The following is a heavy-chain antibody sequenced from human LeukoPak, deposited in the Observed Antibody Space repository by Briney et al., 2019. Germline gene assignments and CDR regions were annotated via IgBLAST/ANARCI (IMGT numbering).Heavy chain of an antibody. J-gene: IGHJ4*02. D-gene: IGHD3-10*01. Sequence: GGSLRLSCEASGFTFSDFYMFWIRQAPGKGLEWISYISNTGSTMYYADSVKGRFTISRDNAKNTLYLQMNSLRAEDTAVYYCARDASGSYDYWAREPWSPSPQ. CDR1: GFTFSDFY. CDR3: ARDASGSYDY. V-gene: IGHV3-11*01. CDR2: ISNTGSTM.